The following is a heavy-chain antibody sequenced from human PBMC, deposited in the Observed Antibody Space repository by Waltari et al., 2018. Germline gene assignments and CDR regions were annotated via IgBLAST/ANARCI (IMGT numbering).Heavy chain of an antibody. CDR1: GFAFDNFY. V-gene: IGHV3-23*01. CDR2: ISDSGATT. CDR3: ATYGQSPRNDQ. D-gene: IGHD2-2*01. Sequence: EVQLLESGGGLEQPGGSLRLHCAASGFAFDNFYMTWVRQAPGRGLEWVSAISDSGATTYYADSVKGRFTISRDNYKKMLYLQMSSLRVDDTAVYYCATYGQSPRNDQWGQGTQLTVSS. J-gene: IGHJ1*01.